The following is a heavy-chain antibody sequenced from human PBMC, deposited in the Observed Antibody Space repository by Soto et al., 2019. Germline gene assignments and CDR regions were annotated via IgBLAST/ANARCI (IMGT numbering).Heavy chain of an antibody. V-gene: IGHV3-7*03. Sequence: EVQVMESGGGFVQPGGSLSLSCVTSGFTFNSYWMRWVRQTPGQGLECVARINHDGSDKNYVDSLKGRFTISRENAKNSLFPQMNSLRADDTAVYYCTTLSWDASDWHWGLGALVTVSS. CDR2: INHDGSDK. CDR3: TTLSWDASDWH. D-gene: IGHD6-19*01. J-gene: IGHJ4*02. CDR1: GFTFNSYW.